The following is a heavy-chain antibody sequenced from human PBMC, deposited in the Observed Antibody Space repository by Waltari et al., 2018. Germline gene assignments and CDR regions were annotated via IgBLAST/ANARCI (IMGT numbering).Heavy chain of an antibody. Sequence: QVQLQQWGAGLLKPSETLSLTCAVYGGSFSGDSWSWIRQPPGKGVGWIGEINRRGSTNDNPSLKSRVTISVDTSKNQFSLKLSSVTAADTAVYYCARAYSSWGTDAFDIWGQGTMVTVSS. V-gene: IGHV4-34*01. CDR1: GGSFSGDS. D-gene: IGHD6-6*01. CDR3: ARAYSSWGTDAFDI. CDR2: INRRGST. J-gene: IGHJ3*02.